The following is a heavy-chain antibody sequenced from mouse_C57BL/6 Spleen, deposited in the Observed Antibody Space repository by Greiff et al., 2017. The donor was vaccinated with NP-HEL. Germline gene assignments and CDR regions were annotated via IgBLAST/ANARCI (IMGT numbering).Heavy chain of an antibody. Sequence: EVNLVESGTVLARPGASVKMSCKTSGYTFTSYWMHWVKQRPGQGLEWIGAIYPGNSDTSYNQKFKGKAKLTAVTSASTAYMELSSLTNEDSAVYYCTRGDNYSNYDWYFDVWGTGTTVTVSS. V-gene: IGHV1-5*01. D-gene: IGHD2-5*01. CDR3: TRGDNYSNYDWYFDV. CDR2: IYPGNSDT. CDR1: GYTFTSYW. J-gene: IGHJ1*03.